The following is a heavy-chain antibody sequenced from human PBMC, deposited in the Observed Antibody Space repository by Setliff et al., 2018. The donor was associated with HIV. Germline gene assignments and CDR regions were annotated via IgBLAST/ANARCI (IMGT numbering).Heavy chain of an antibody. D-gene: IGHD6-13*01. CDR2: IYTSGST. CDR1: GDSISSGSYY. J-gene: IGHJ4*02. Sequence: SETLSLTCTVSGDSISSGSYYWSWIRQPAGKGLEWIGRIYTSGSTNYNPSLKSRDTISVDTSKNQFSLKLSSVTAADAAVHYCARGSYSSSWYGSHFDYWGQGILVTVS. CDR3: ARGSYSSSWYGSHFDY. V-gene: IGHV4-61*02.